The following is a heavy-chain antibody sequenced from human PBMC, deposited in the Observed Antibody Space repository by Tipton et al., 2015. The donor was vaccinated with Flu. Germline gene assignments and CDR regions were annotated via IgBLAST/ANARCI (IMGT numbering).Heavy chain of an antibody. D-gene: IGHD3-22*01. CDR2: IYYSGST. Sequence: TLSLTCTVSGGSISSGGYYWSWIRQHPGKGLEWIGYIYYSGSTYYNPSLKSRVTISVDTSKNQFSLKLSSVTAADTAVYYCARFYSSGYGYFQHWGQGPLVTVSS. V-gene: IGHV4-31*03. J-gene: IGHJ1*01. CDR1: GGSISSGGYY. CDR3: ARFYSSGYGYFQH.